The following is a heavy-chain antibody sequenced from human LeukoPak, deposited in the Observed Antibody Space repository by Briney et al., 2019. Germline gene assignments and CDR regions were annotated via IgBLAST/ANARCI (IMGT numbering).Heavy chain of an antibody. CDR2: IFHNGST. J-gene: IGHJ4*02. D-gene: IGHD6-13*01. CDR3: ARVDSSSTNFDY. V-gene: IGHV4-4*02. CDR1: GDSSSNTNW. Sequence: SETLSLTCAVSGDSSSNTNWWSWVRQPPGRGLEWIGEIFHNGSTNSNPSLKSRVTISLDESKNHFSLRLTSVTAADTAMYYCARVDSSSTNFDYWGQGTLVTVSS.